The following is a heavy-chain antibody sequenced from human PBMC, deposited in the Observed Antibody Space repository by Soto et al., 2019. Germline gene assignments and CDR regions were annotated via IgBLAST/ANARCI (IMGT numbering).Heavy chain of an antibody. Sequence: QVQLVESGGGVVQPGRSLRLSCAASGFTFSSYGMHWVRQAPGKGLEWVAVIWYDGSNKYYADSVKGRFTISRDNSKNTLYLQMNSPGAEDTAVYYCARDLAAAGTWGMDVWGQGTTVTVSS. CDR1: GFTFSSYG. CDR3: ARDLAAAGTWGMDV. V-gene: IGHV3-33*01. D-gene: IGHD6-13*01. J-gene: IGHJ6*02. CDR2: IWYDGSNK.